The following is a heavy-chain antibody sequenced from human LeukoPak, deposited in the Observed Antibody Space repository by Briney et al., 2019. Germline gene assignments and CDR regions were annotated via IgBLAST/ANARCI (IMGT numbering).Heavy chain of an antibody. CDR1: GFTFSSYA. Sequence: PGGSLRLSCAASGFTFSSYAMSWVRQAPGKGLEWVSAISGSGGSTYYADSVKGRFTISRDNSKNTLYLQMNSLRAEDTAVYYCAKDSTPYYDFWSGYYMVLYYYYYMDVWGKGTLVTVSS. CDR2: ISGSGGST. CDR3: AKDSTPYYDFWSGYYMVLYYYYYMDV. J-gene: IGHJ6*03. D-gene: IGHD3-3*01. V-gene: IGHV3-23*01.